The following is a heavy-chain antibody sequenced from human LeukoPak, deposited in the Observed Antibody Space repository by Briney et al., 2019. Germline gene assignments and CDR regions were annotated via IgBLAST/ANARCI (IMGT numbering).Heavy chain of an antibody. CDR1: GGTFSSYA. V-gene: IGHV1-18*01. Sequence: ASVKVSCKASGGTFSSYAISWVRQAPGQGLEWMAWISVYTNYTNYAQKFQDRVTMTTDTSTSTAYMELRSLRSDDTAVYYCARDPTPTMYGDNNWFDPWGQGTLVIVSS. CDR2: ISVYTNYT. D-gene: IGHD2-21*02. J-gene: IGHJ5*02. CDR3: ARDPTPTMYGDNNWFDP.